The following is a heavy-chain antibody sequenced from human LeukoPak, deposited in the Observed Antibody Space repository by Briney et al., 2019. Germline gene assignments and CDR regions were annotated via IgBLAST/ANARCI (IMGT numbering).Heavy chain of an antibody. Sequence: SVKVSCKASGGTSSSYAISWVRQAPGQGLEWMGRIIPILGIANYAQKFQGRVTITADKSTSTAYMELSRLRSDDTAVYYCARWRDYDFWSGYTDYWGQGTLVTVSS. J-gene: IGHJ4*02. CDR2: IIPILGIA. D-gene: IGHD3-3*01. V-gene: IGHV1-69*04. CDR1: GGTSSSYA. CDR3: ARWRDYDFWSGYTDY.